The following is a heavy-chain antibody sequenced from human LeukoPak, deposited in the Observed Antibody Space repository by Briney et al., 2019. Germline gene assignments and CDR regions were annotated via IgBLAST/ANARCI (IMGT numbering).Heavy chain of an antibody. V-gene: IGHV4-34*01. J-gene: IGHJ4*02. D-gene: IGHD4-17*01. CDR3: ADFGDYGDY. Sequence: SETLSLTCAVYGGSFSGCYWSWIRQPPGKGLEWIGEINHSGSTNYNPSLKSRVTISVDTSKNQFSLKLSSVTAADTAVYYCADFGDYGDYWGQGTLVTVSS. CDR1: GGSFSGCY. CDR2: INHSGST.